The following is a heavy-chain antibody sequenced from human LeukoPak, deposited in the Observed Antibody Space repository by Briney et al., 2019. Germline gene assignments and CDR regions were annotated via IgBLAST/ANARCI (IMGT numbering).Heavy chain of an antibody. CDR2: IYSGGST. V-gene: IGHV3-53*01. CDR3: ARGRGNSNAFDI. J-gene: IGHJ3*02. Sequence: PGGSLRLSCTASGFTVSSYYMTWVRQAPGKGLEWVSLIYSGGSTYNAVKGRFTISRDNSKNTLYLQMNSLRAEDTALYYCARGRGNSNAFDIWGQGTMVTVSS. CDR1: GFTVSSYY. D-gene: IGHD3-16*01.